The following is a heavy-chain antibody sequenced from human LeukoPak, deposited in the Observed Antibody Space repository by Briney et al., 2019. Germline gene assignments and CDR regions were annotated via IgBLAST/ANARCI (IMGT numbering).Heavy chain of an antibody. D-gene: IGHD3-3*01. V-gene: IGHV1-69*13. J-gene: IGHJ4*02. CDR2: IIPIFGTA. CDR1: GGTFSSYA. Sequence: SVKVSCKASGGTFSSYAISWVRQAPGQGLEWMGGIIPIFGTANYAQKFQGGVTITADESTSTAYMELSSLRSEDTAVYYCARDQMPGLRYYDFWSGSDYWGQGTLVTVSS. CDR3: ARDQMPGLRYYDFWSGSDY.